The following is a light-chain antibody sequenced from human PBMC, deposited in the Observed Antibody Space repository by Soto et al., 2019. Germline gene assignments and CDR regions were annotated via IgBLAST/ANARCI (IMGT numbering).Light chain of an antibody. CDR2: DAS. V-gene: IGKV3-11*01. Sequence: EIVWTQSPATLSLSPGERATLSCRASQSVSSYLAWYQQKPGQAPRLLIYDASNRATGIPARFSGSGSGTDFTLTISSLEPEDFAVYYCQPRSNWPLTFGGGTKGEIQ. CDR3: QPRSNWPLT. J-gene: IGKJ4*01. CDR1: QSVSSY.